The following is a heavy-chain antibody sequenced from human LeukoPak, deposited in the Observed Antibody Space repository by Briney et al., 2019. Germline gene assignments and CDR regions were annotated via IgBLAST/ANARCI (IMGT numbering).Heavy chain of an antibody. CDR1: GYSFTSYW. CDR2: FYPGDSDT. CDR3: ARRVVVVAATGAPGAFDI. V-gene: IGHV5-51*01. D-gene: IGHD2-15*01. J-gene: IGHJ3*02. Sequence: GESLKISCKGSGYSFTSYWIGWVRQMPGKGLEWMGIFYPGDSDTRYSPFFQGQVTISADKSISTAYLQWSSLKASDTAMYYCARRVVVVAATGAPGAFDIWGQGTMVTVSS.